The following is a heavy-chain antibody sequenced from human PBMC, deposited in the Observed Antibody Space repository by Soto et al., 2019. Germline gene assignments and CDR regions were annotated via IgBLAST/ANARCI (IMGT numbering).Heavy chain of an antibody. D-gene: IGHD7-27*01. J-gene: IGHJ4*02. V-gene: IGHV3-74*01. CDR3: ARESWGFSLTY. CDR1: GFTVSSYW. CDR2: INGDESDT. Sequence: EVQLVESGGGLVQPGGSLRLSCAASGFTVSSYWMHWVRQAPGKGLVWVSRINGDESDTGYADSVKGRFTISRDNAKNTLYLQMNSLRAEDTAVYYCARESWGFSLTYWGQGTPVTVSS.